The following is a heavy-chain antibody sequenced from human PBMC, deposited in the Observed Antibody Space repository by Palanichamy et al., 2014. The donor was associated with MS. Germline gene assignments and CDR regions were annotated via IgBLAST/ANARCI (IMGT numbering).Heavy chain of an antibody. CDR2: INPNNGDT. Sequence: QVQLVHSGAEVKKPGASVKVSCKASGYTFTDYYTHWVRQAPGQGLEWVGWINPNNGDTKYAQKFQGWVTMTRDSSISTAYLELRRLKSDDTAVYYCARVGGGDTYYFVLLGPTGTLLTVSS. J-gene: IGHJ4*01. CDR3: ARVGGGDTYYFVL. CDR1: GYTFTDYY. V-gene: IGHV1-2*04. D-gene: IGHD2-21*02.